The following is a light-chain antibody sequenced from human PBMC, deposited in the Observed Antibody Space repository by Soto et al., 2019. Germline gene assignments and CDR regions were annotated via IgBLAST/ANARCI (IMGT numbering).Light chain of an antibody. CDR1: QTGVGS. CDR2: DAS. Sequence: GDRVTISCWATQTGVGSLAWYQQKPGKAPRLLIYDASALESGVPSRYRGSGSGTELTLTISGLQPDDFETYFCQQYKSYAPTFGQGTKVDIK. V-gene: IGKV1-5*01. CDR3: QQYKSYAPT. J-gene: IGKJ1*01.